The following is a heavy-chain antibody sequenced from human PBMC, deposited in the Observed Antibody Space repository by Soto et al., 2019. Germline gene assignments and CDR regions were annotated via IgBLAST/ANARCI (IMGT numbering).Heavy chain of an antibody. V-gene: IGHV4-4*02. CDR1: GGSISNSNW. J-gene: IGHJ4*01. D-gene: IGHD3-22*01. Sequence: SETLSLTCVVSGGSISNSNWWSWVRQPPGKGLEWIGEIYHSGSTNYNASLKSRVTISVDKSKNHFSLKLRFGTAADTAVYYFASMLGYFYSSGHYLEFDYWGQGTLDTASS. CDR2: IYHSGST. CDR3: ASMLGYFYSSGHYLEFDY.